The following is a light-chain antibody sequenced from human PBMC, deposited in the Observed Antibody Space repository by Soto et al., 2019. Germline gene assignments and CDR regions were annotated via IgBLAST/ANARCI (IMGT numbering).Light chain of an antibody. V-gene: IGLV2-8*01. CDR2: EVT. J-gene: IGLJ1*01. CDR1: SSDVGSYNY. Sequence: QSVLTQPPSASGSPGQSVTISCTGTSSDVGSYNYVSWYQQHPGKAPKLMIYEVTKRPSGVPDRFSGSKSGNTASLTVSGFQSEDDVDYYCTSYEGSNNFGLFGTGTEFTGL. CDR3: TSYEGSNNFGL.